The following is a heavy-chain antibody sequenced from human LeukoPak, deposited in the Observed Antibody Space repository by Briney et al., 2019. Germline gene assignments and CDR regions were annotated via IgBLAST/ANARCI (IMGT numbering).Heavy chain of an antibody. Sequence: PGRSLRLSCAASGFTFNTYGMNWVRQAPGKGLEWVAIIWYDGSDKYYAESVKGRSTISRDNSKNTMYLQVNSLRAEDTAVYYCARVGCTGGSCLAYNYYAMDVWGQGTTVTVSS. V-gene: IGHV3-33*01. CDR3: ARVGCTGGSCLAYNYYAMDV. CDR2: IWYDGSDK. D-gene: IGHD2-15*01. CDR1: GFTFNTYG. J-gene: IGHJ6*02.